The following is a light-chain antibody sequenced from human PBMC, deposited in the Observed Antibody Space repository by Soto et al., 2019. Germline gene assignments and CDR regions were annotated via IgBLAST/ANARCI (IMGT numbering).Light chain of an antibody. V-gene: IGKV1-5*03. CDR2: RAS. J-gene: IGKJ1*01. CDR3: QQYSSDST. Sequence: DIRMTQSPSTLSASVGDRVTITCRASQSINNWLAWYQQKPGKAPKLLIYRASSLENGVPSRFSGRGSGTEFIFTITSLQPDDFATYYCQQYSSDSTFGQGTKLEIK. CDR1: QSINNW.